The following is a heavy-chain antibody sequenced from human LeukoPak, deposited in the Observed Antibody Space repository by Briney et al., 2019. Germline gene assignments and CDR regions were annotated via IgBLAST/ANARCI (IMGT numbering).Heavy chain of an antibody. Sequence: GSSVKVSCKASGGTFSSYAISWVRQAPGQGLEWMGGIIPIFGTANYAQKFQGRVTITADESTSTAYMELSSLRSEDTAVYYCAVLTRYSIFGVVIQDYWGQGTLVTVSS. CDR3: AVLTRYSIFGVVIQDY. CDR1: GGTFSSYA. D-gene: IGHD3-3*01. CDR2: IIPIFGTA. J-gene: IGHJ4*02. V-gene: IGHV1-69*01.